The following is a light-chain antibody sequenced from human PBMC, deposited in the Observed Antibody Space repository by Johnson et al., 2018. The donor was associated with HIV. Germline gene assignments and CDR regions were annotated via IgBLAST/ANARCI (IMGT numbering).Light chain of an antibody. V-gene: IGLV1-51*01. Sequence: QSVLTQPPSVSAAPGQKVTISCSGSSCNIGDNYISWHQQLPGTAPKLLIYDNNNRPSGIPDRFSGSKSGTSATLGITGLQTGDEADYYCGTWDTSLSAGINYVFGTGTKVTVL. CDR2: DNN. CDR1: SCNIGDNY. J-gene: IGLJ1*01. CDR3: GTWDTSLSAGINYV.